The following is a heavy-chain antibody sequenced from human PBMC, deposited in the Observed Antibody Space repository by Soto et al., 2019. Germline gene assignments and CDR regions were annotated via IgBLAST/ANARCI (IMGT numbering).Heavy chain of an antibody. CDR2: ISGSGGST. J-gene: IGHJ4*02. V-gene: IGHV3-23*01. Sequence: GGSLRLSCAASGFTFSSYAMSWVRQAPGKGLEWVSAISGSGGSTYYADSVKGRFTISRDNSKNTLYLQMNSLRAEDTAVYYCANIESSGYYPPFDYWGQGTLVTLSS. CDR3: ANIESSGYYPPFDY. CDR1: GFTFSSYA. D-gene: IGHD3-22*01.